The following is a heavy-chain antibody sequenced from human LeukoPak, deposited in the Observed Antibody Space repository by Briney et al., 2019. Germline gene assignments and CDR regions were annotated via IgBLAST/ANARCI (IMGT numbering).Heavy chain of an antibody. V-gene: IGHV4-34*01. D-gene: IGHD3-22*01. Sequence: SETLSLTCAVYGGSFSGYYWSWIRQPPGKGLEWIGEINHSGSTNYNPSLKSRVTISVDTSKNQFSLKLSSVTAADTAVYYCAGGGDSSGYYHSPPGSAVDYWGQGTLVTVSS. J-gene: IGHJ4*02. CDR1: GGSFSGYY. CDR3: AGGGDSSGYYHSPPGSAVDY. CDR2: INHSGST.